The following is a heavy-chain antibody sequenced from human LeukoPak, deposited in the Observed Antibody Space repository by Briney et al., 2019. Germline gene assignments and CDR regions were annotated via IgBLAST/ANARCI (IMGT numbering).Heavy chain of an antibody. J-gene: IGHJ3*02. CDR3: ARVAVAGTEDAFDI. D-gene: IGHD6-19*01. CDR2: ISSSSSYT. V-gene: IGHV3-11*06. CDR1: GFTFSDYY. Sequence: GGSLRLSCAASGFTFSDYYMSWIRQAPGKGLEWVSYISSSSSYTNYADSVKGRLTISRDNAKNSLYLQMNSLRAEDTAVYYCARVAVAGTEDAFDIWGQGTMVTVSS.